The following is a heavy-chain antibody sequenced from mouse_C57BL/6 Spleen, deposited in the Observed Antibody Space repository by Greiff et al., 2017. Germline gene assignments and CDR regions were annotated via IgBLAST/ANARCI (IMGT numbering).Heavy chain of an antibody. CDR2: ISSGSSTI. CDR3: ARYPYDYDGYYAMDY. V-gene: IGHV5-17*01. CDR1: GFTFSDYG. D-gene: IGHD2-4*01. Sequence: DVKLVESGGGLVKPGGSLKLSCAASGFTFSDYGMHWVRQAPEKGLEWVAYISSGSSTIYYEDTVKGRFTISRDNAKNTLFLQMTSLRSEDTAMYYCARYPYDYDGYYAMDYWGQGTSVTVSS. J-gene: IGHJ4*01.